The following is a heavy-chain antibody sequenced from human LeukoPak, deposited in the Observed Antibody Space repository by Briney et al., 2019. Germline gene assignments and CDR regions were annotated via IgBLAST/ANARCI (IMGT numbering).Heavy chain of an antibody. Sequence: PGGSLRLSCAASGFTFSSYGMHWVRQAPGKGLEWVAFIRYDGSNKYYADSVKGRFTISRDNSKNTLYLQMNSLRAEDTAVYYCAKDREDIVVVPAAIGYWGQRTLVTVSS. D-gene: IGHD2-2*01. J-gene: IGHJ4*02. CDR3: AKDREDIVVVPAAIGY. CDR2: IRYDGSNK. CDR1: GFTFSSYG. V-gene: IGHV3-30*02.